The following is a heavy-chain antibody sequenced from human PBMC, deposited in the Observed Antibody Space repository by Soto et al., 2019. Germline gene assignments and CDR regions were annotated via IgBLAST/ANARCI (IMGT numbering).Heavy chain of an antibody. D-gene: IGHD1-1*01. V-gene: IGHV1-2*04. J-gene: IGHJ6*02. Sequence: ASVKVSCKASGYTFTGYYMHWVRQAPGQGLEWMGWINPNSGGTNYAQKFQGWVTMTRDTSISTAYMELSRLRSDDTAVYYCARGPTPLPRVPNYYAYGMDVWGQGTTVTVSS. CDR2: INPNSGGT. CDR3: ARGPTPLPRVPNYYAYGMDV. CDR1: GYTFTGYY.